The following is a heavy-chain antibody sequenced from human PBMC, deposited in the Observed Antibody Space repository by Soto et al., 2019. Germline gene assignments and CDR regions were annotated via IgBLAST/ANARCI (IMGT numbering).Heavy chain of an antibody. CDR2: INHSGST. D-gene: IGHD2-8*01. Sequence: PSETLSLTCAVYGGSFSGYYWSWIRQPPGKGLEWIGEINHSGSTNYNPSLKSRVTISVDTSKNQFSLKLSSVTAADTAVYYCARGRVLMVYARGFYYYDMDVWGQGTTVTVSS. CDR1: GGSFSGYY. CDR3: ARGRVLMVYARGFYYYDMDV. V-gene: IGHV4-34*01. J-gene: IGHJ6*02.